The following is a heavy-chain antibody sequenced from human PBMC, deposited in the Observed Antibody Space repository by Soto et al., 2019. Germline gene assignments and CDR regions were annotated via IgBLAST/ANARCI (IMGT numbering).Heavy chain of an antibody. CDR3: AGGSGWLIDY. CDR1: GFTFSSYW. D-gene: IGHD6-19*01. J-gene: IGHJ4*02. Sequence: PGGSLRLSCEASGFTFSSYWMSWVRQAPGKGLEWVAIIKKDGSEKYYVDSVKGRFTISRDNAKNSLYLQMNDLRAEDTAAYYCAGGSGWLIDYWGRGTLVTVSS. CDR2: IKKDGSEK. V-gene: IGHV3-7*03.